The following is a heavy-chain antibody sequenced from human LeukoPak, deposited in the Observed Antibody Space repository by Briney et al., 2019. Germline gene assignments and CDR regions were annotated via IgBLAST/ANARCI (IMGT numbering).Heavy chain of an antibody. CDR2: VYTSGST. CDR3: AKSYFDYSTYYSYYFNL. V-gene: IGHV4-4*09. D-gene: IGHD4-11*01. CDR1: GGSISGGY. J-gene: IGHJ4*02. Sequence: SETLSLTCTVSGGSISGGYWSWIRQPPERGLEWIGYVYTSGSTNYNPSLKSRVTISVDTSKSQFAPKLSSVTAADTAVYYCAKSYFDYSTYYSYYFNLWGQGALVTVSS.